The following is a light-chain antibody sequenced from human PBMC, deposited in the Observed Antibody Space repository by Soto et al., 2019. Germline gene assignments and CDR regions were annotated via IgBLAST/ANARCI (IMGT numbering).Light chain of an antibody. CDR1: NIGSQV. V-gene: IGLV3-21*04. CDR3: QVWDSSGDLYV. CDR2: YDS. J-gene: IGLJ1*01. Sequence: SYELTQPPSVSVAPGKTARITCGGNNIGSQVVHWYQQKPGQAPVLVIYYDSDRPSGIPERFSGSGSGNTATLTISRVEAGDEADYYCQVWDSSGDLYVFGPGTKLTVL.